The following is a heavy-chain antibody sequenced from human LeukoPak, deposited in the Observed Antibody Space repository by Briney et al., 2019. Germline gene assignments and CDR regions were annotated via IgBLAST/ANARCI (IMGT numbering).Heavy chain of an antibody. J-gene: IGHJ4*02. CDR3: AKGAYDYIEIAYFDY. D-gene: IGHD5-12*01. V-gene: IGHV3-23*01. Sequence: PGGSLRLSCVASGFSFNNYAMNWVRHAPGKGLEWVSLIIGSSGSTFYADSVKGRFTISRDKSKNTLYLQMNSLRAEDTAVYYCAKGAYDYIEIAYFDYWGQGTLVTVSS. CDR2: IIGSSGST. CDR1: GFSFNNYA.